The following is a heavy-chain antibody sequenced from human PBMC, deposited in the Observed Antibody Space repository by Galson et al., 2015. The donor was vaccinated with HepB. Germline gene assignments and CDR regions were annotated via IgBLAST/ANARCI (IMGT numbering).Heavy chain of an antibody. V-gene: IGHV2-70*13. CDR2: IDWDDDK. J-gene: IGHJ4*02. D-gene: IGHD2-15*01. CDR1: GFSLNTTGMC. CDR3: TRIQTQHCRDGNCYFDY. Sequence: PALVKPTQTLTLTCTFSGFSLNTTGMCETWLRQPPGKALEWLAVIDWDDDKYYSTSLKTRLSISKDASKSQVVLTMANMDPLDTATYFCTRIQTQHCRDGNCYFDYWGQGTLITVSS.